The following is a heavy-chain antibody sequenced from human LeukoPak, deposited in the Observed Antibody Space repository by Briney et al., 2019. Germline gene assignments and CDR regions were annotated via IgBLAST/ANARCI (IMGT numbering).Heavy chain of an antibody. Sequence: GGSLRLSCAASGFTFSSYSMNWVRQAPGKGLEWVSSISSSSSYIYYADSVKGRFTISRDNAKNSLNLQMNSLRAEDTAVYYCARDHCSSTSCYTTYNWFDPWGQGTLVTVSS. CDR2: ISSSSSYI. V-gene: IGHV3-21*01. CDR1: GFTFSSYS. J-gene: IGHJ5*02. D-gene: IGHD2-2*02. CDR3: ARDHCSSTSCYTTYNWFDP.